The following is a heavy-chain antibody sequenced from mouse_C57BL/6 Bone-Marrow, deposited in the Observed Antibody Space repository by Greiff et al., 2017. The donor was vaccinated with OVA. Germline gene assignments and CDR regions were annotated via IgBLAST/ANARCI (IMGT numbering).Heavy chain of an antibody. J-gene: IGHJ4*01. CDR2: IYPRDGST. CDR1: GYTFTDHT. Sequence: QVQLQQSDAELVKPGASVKISCKVSGYTFTDHTIHWMKQRPEQGLEWIGYIYPRDGSTKYNEKFKGKATLTADKSSSTAYMQLNSLTSEDSAVYFCARSPQISRLLPHYYAMDYWGQGTSVTVSS. CDR3: ARSPQISRLLPHYYAMDY. V-gene: IGHV1-78*01. D-gene: IGHD2-3*01.